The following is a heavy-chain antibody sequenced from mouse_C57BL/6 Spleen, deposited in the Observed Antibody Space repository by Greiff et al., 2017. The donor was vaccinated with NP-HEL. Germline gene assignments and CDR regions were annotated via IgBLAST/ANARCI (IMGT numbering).Heavy chain of an antibody. CDR3: ASLTTVVEGYFDV. CDR1: GYTFTSYW. D-gene: IGHD1-1*01. V-gene: IGHV1-69*01. Sequence: QVQLQQPGAELVMPGASVKLSCKASGYTFTSYWMHWVKQRPGQGLEWIGEIDPSDSYTNYNQKFKGKSTLTVDKSSSTAYMQLSSLTSEDSAVYYCASLTTVVEGYFDVWGTGTTVTVSS. J-gene: IGHJ1*03. CDR2: IDPSDSYT.